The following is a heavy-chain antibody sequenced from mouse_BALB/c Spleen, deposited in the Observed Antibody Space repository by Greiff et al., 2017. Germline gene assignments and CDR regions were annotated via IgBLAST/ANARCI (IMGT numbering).Heavy chain of an antibody. D-gene: IGHD1-1*01. Sequence: VQLKESGGGLVQPGGSRKLSCAASGFTFSSFGMHWVRQAPEKGLEWVAYISSGSSTIYYADTVKGRFTISRDNPKNTLFLQMTSLRSEDTAMYYCAREGATVDYAMDYWGQGTSVTVSS. J-gene: IGHJ4*01. CDR2: ISSGSSTI. V-gene: IGHV5-17*02. CDR3: AREGATVDYAMDY. CDR1: GFTFSSFG.